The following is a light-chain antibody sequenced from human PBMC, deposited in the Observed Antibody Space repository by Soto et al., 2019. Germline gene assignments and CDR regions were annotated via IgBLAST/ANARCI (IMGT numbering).Light chain of an antibody. V-gene: IGKV4-1*01. CDR1: QSVLYSSNSKNY. J-gene: IGKJ4*01. Sequence: DIVMTQSPDSLAVSLGERATINCKSSQSVLYSSNSKNYLAWYQQKPGQPPKLLIYWASTRESGVPDRFSGSGSGTDFTITISSLQAEDVAVYYCQQSYSTPSFGGGTKVEIK. CDR2: WAS. CDR3: QQSYSTPS.